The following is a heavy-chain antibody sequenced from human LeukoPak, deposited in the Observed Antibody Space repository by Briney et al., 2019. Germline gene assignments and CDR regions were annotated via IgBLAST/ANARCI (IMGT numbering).Heavy chain of an antibody. CDR3: ARRSSSYLDP. D-gene: IGHD6-13*01. Sequence: SETLSLTCAVSGYSISSGYYWGWIRQPPGKGLEWIGSIYHSGSTYYNPSLKSRVTISVDTSKNQFSLKLSSVTAADTAVYYCARRSSSYLDPWGQGTLVTFSA. J-gene: IGHJ5*02. CDR2: IYHSGST. CDR1: GYSISSGYY. V-gene: IGHV4-38-2*01.